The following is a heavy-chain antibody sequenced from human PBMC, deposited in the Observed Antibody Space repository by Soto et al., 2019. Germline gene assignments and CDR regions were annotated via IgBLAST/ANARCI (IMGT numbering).Heavy chain of an antibody. D-gene: IGHD2-15*01. J-gene: IGHJ4*02. CDR3: AKAHCSGGSCAYFFDS. CDR2: IIGSGSAT. CDR1: GFTFSNYA. Sequence: GGSLRLSCAASGFTFSNYAMSWVRQAPGKGLEWVSGIIGSGSATYYADSVRGRFTISRDNSKNTLYVQMKSLRAEDTAVYYCAKAHCSGGSCAYFFDSWGQGPLATVSS. V-gene: IGHV3-23*01.